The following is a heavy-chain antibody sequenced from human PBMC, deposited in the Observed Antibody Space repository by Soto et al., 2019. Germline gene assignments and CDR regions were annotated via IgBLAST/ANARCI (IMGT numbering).Heavy chain of an antibody. CDR1: GFTFSNYA. V-gene: IGHV3-30*04. CDR2: ISYDGAYK. Sequence: QAGGSLRLSCAASGFTFSNYAMHWVRQAPGKGLEWVSLISYDGAYKNYADSLKGRFTISRDKSKNTLYLQMNSLRAEDTAVYYCARVKNELLTGYYSAIDYWGQGILVTVSS. J-gene: IGHJ4*02. CDR3: ARVKNELLTGYYSAIDY. D-gene: IGHD3-9*01.